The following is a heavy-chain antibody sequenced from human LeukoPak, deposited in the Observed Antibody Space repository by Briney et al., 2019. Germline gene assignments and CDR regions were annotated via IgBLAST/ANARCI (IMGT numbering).Heavy chain of an antibody. CDR1: GGSISSYY. CDR3: AGGYYGSGSNHDAFDI. Sequence: SETLSLTCTVSGGSISSYYWSWIRQPPGKGLEWIGYIYYSGSTNYNPSLKSRVTISVDTSKNQFSLKLSSVTAADTAVYYFAGGYYGSGSNHDAFDIWGQGTMVTVSS. J-gene: IGHJ3*02. V-gene: IGHV4-59*01. D-gene: IGHD3-10*01. CDR2: IYYSGST.